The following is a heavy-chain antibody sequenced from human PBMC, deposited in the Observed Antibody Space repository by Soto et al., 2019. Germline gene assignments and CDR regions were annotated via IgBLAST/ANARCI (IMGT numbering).Heavy chain of an antibody. Sequence: PSETLSLTCTVSGGSISSYYWSWIRQPPGKGLEWIGYIYYSGSTNYNPSLKSRVTISVDTSKNQFSLKLSSVTAADTAVYYCAREFSSGSFDYWGQGTLVTVSS. D-gene: IGHD3-22*01. V-gene: IGHV4-59*01. CDR2: IYYSGST. J-gene: IGHJ4*02. CDR1: GGSISSYY. CDR3: AREFSSGSFDY.